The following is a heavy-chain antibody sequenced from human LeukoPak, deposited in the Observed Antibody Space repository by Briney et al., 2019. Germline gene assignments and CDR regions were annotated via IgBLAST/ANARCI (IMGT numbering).Heavy chain of an antibody. CDR1: GGSVSSGDNY. CDR3: VQLLIGRFDP. CDR2: IYHSGST. Sequence: SQTLSLTCSVSGGSVSSGDNYWSWVRQPPGKGLEWIGYIYHSGSTYYNPSLKSRLSLSLDTSTNQVSLKLTSVTAADTAVYYCVQLLIGRFDPWGQGTLVTASS. D-gene: IGHD2-2*01. J-gene: IGHJ5*02. V-gene: IGHV4-30-4*01.